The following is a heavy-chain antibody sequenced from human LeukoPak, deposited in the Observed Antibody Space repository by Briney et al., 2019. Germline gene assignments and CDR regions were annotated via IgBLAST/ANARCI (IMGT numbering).Heavy chain of an antibody. Sequence: GGSLRLSCVASGFPFSSYWMTWIRQAPGKGLEWVSTINGDGTRTYYAVSSNGRFIISRDNSMNTLYLQMNGLRAEDTAVYYCARDQGGYSTDFDFWGQGTLVTVSS. V-gene: IGHV3-23*01. CDR2: INGDGTRT. CDR3: ARDQGGYSTDFDF. D-gene: IGHD5-12*01. J-gene: IGHJ4*02. CDR1: GFPFSSYW.